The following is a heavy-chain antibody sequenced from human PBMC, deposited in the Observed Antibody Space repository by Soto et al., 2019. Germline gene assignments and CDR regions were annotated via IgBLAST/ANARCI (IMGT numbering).Heavy chain of an antibody. J-gene: IGHJ5*02. V-gene: IGHV4-61*03. D-gene: IGHD5-18*01. CDR2: IYYTGST. Sequence: QVQLQESGPGLVKPSETLSLTCTVFGASVSSGTYYWSWIRQAPGKGLEWVGHIYYTGSTNYNPSLNNRVTISVDMSKNHFSLQLTSVTAADTAVYYCARGAGFSYASTWFDIWGQGTLVTVSS. CDR3: ARGAGFSYASTWFDI. CDR1: GASVSSGTYY.